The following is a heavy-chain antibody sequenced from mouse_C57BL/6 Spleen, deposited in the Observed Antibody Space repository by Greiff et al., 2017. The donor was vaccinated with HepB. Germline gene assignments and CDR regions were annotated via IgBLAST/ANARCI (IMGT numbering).Heavy chain of an antibody. CDR1: GYAFSSSW. CDR2: IYPGDGDT. V-gene: IGHV1-82*01. J-gene: IGHJ4*01. CDR3: ARGGSSAYYAMDY. D-gene: IGHD3-2*02. Sequence: VQLQQSGAELVRPGASVKISCKASGYAFSSSWMNWVKQRPGKGLEWIGRIYPGDGDTNYNGKFKGKATLTADKSSSTAYMQLSSLTSEDSAVYFCARGGSSAYYAMDYWGQGTSVTVSS.